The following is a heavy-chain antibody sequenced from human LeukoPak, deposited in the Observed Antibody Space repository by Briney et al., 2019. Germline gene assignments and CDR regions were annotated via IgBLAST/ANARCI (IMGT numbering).Heavy chain of an antibody. CDR1: GGSFSGYY. CDR2: INHSGST. CDR3: ARTQRGTYSSSWGGAYYYYYGMDV. D-gene: IGHD6-13*01. Sequence: SETLSLTWAVYGGSFSGYYWSWVRQPPGKGLGWVGEINHSGSTKYNPSLKTRVTKSVDPSKNQCSLKLCSVTAANTALYYCARTQRGTYSSSWGGAYYYYYGMDVWGQGTTVTVSS. V-gene: IGHV4-34*01. J-gene: IGHJ6*02.